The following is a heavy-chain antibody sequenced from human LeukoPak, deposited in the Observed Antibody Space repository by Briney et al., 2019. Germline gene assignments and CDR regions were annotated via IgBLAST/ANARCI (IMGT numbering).Heavy chain of an antibody. CDR1: GFTVSSNY. Sequence: PGGSLRLSCAASGFTVSSNYMTWVRQAPGKGLEWVSYMSSSGSTIYYADSVKGRFTISRDNAKNSLYLQMNSLRAEDTAVYYCAELGITMIGGVWGKGTTVTISS. D-gene: IGHD3-10*02. J-gene: IGHJ6*04. CDR2: MSSSGSTI. CDR3: AELGITMIGGV. V-gene: IGHV3-48*03.